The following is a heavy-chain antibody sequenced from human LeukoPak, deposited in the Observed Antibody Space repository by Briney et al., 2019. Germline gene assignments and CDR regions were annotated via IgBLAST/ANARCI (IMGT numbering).Heavy chain of an antibody. D-gene: IGHD3-22*01. CDR2: IRPYNGNT. CDR3: ARDVEMYYDSSAYGDY. V-gene: IGHV1-18*01. Sequence: ASVKVSCKASGYTFTSYGISWVRQAPGQELEWMGWIRPYNGNTNYAQKLQGRVTMTTDTSTSTAYMELRSLRSDDTAIYYCARDVEMYYDSSAYGDYWGQGTLVTVSS. CDR1: GYTFTSYG. J-gene: IGHJ4*02.